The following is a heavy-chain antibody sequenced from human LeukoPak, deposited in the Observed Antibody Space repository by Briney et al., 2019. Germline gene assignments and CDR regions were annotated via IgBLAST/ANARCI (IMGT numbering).Heavy chain of an antibody. CDR1: VLNFTNYS. Sequence: GDSLTLLCAVPVLNFTNYSVPWHRQAPEKVPDRVTNIKQEGSEKYYVDSVKGRFTISRDNAKNSLYLQMNSLRAEDTAVYYCARDWGWDYSSPFDYWGQGTLVTVSS. CDR3: ARDWGWDYSSPFDY. CDR2: IKQEGSEK. J-gene: IGHJ4*02. V-gene: IGHV3-7*01. D-gene: IGHD3-16*01.